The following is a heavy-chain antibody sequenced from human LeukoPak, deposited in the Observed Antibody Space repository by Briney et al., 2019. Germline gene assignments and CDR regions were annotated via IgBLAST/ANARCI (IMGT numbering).Heavy chain of an antibody. CDR1: GFTFSSYG. V-gene: IGHV3-23*01. D-gene: IGHD3-10*01. J-gene: IGHJ4*02. Sequence: GGSLRLSCAASGFTFSSYGMSWVRQAPGKGLEWVSAIGGRDGSTYYADSVKGRFTISRDNSKNTLYVQMNSLRAEDTAVYYCAKLLWFGELFPLDYWGLGTLVTVSS. CDR2: IGGRDGST. CDR3: AKLLWFGELFPLDY.